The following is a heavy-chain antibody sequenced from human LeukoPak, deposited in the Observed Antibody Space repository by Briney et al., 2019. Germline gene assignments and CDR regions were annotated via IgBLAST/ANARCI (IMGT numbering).Heavy chain of an antibody. J-gene: IGHJ4*02. CDR3: ARGSGGATGY. V-gene: IGHV4-34*01. D-gene: IGHD1-26*01. Sequence: SETLSLTCAVYGGSFSGYYWSWIRQPPGKGLEWIGEINHSGSTNYNPSLKSRVTISVDTSKNQFSLKLSSVTAADTAVYYCARGSGGATGYWGQGTLVTVSS. CDR1: GGSFSGYY. CDR2: INHSGST.